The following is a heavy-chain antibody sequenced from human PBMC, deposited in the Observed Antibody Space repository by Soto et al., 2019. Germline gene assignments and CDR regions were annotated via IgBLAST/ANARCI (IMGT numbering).Heavy chain of an antibody. CDR1: GFTFSNYA. V-gene: IGHV3-23*01. CDR2: ISGAGGIT. CDR3: AKDKSRGVTVTPDY. Sequence: PGGSLRLSCAVSGFTFSNYAMSWVRQAPGKGLEWVSSISGAGGITLYAESVRGRFTISRDNSKDTLYLQMNSLSAEDTAVYYCAKDKSRGVTVTPDYWGQGTLVTVSS. D-gene: IGHD4-17*01. J-gene: IGHJ4*02.